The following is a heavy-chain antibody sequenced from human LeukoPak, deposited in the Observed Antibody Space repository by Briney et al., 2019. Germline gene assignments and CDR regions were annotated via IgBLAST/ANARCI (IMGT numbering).Heavy chain of an antibody. V-gene: IGHV4-38-2*02. J-gene: IGHJ4*02. CDR1: GYSISSGYY. D-gene: IGHD3-22*01. CDR3: TRDTNHYYDSSGYYYGRGEVDY. Sequence: SETLSLTCTVSGYSISSGYYWGWIRQPPGKGLEWIGSIYHSGSTYYNPSLKSRVTISVDTSKNQFSLKLSSVTAADTAVYYCTRDTNHYYDSSGYYYGRGEVDYWGQGTLVTVSS. CDR2: IYHSGST.